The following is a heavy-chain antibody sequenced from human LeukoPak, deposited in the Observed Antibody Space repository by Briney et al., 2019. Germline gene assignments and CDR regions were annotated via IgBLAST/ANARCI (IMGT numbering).Heavy chain of an antibody. J-gene: IGHJ6*03. V-gene: IGHV3-23*01. D-gene: IGHD1-26*01. CDR1: GFTFSSYS. Sequence: GGSLRLSCAASGFTFSSYSMNWVRQAPGKGLEWVSGVSGSGDNTYYADSVKGRFTISRDNSKNTLYLQMYSLRAEDTAVYYCAKGSGSLSSYYYYMDVWGKGTTVTVSS. CDR2: VSGSGDNT. CDR3: AKGSGSLSSYYYYMDV.